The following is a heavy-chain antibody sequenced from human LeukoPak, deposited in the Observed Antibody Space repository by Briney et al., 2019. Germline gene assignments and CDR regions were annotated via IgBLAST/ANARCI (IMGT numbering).Heavy chain of an antibody. CDR3: ARTLGYCSSTSCSRLGEWYFDL. D-gene: IGHD2-2*01. J-gene: IGHJ2*01. CDR2: IYYSGST. Sequence: SETLSLTCTVSGGSISSYYWSWIRQPPGKGLEWIGYIYYSGSTNYNPSLKSRVTISVDTSKNQFSLKLSSVTAADTAVYYCARTLGYCSSTSCSRLGEWYFDLWGRGTLVTVSS. CDR1: GGSISSYY. V-gene: IGHV4-59*08.